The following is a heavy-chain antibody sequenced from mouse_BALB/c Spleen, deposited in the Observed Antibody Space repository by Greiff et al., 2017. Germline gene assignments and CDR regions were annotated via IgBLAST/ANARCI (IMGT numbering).Heavy chain of an antibody. Sequence: VQLKESGPELVKPGASVKIPCKASGYTFTDYNMDWVKQSHGKSLEWIGDINPNNGGTIYNQKFKGKATLTVDKSSSTAYMVLRSLTSEDTAVYYCARNLRLYCFDYWGQGTTLTVSA. CDR2: INPNNGGT. CDR3: ARNLRLYCFDY. D-gene: IGHD6-1*01. CDR1: GYTFTDYN. J-gene: IGHJ2*01. V-gene: IGHV1-18*01.